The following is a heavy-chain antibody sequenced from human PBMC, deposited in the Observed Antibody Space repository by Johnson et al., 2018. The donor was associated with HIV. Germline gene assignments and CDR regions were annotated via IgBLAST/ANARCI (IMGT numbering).Heavy chain of an antibody. V-gene: IGHV3-30-3*01. D-gene: IGHD1-7*01. Sequence: QVQLVESGGGVVQPGRSLRLSCAASGFTFSLYAMHWVRQAPGKGLEWVAVISYDGSNKYYEDSVKGRFTISRDNSKNTLYLQMNSLRAEDTAVYYCARDNWNYNAFDIWGQGTMVTVSS. CDR3: ARDNWNYNAFDI. J-gene: IGHJ3*02. CDR1: GFTFSLYA. CDR2: ISYDGSNK.